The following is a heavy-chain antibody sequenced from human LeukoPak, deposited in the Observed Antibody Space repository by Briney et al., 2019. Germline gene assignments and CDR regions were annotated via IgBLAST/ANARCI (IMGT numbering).Heavy chain of an antibody. CDR2: IHFVGTT. CDR1: SGSISPYY. J-gene: IGHJ6*03. CDR3: ARDSPDGYTSGHQFYYLDV. D-gene: IGHD5-18*01. Sequence: SETLSLTCTLSSGSISPYYWTCIRHSAGKGREFMVRIHFVGTTNYNPSLMSLITSSVDTSKSQVSLKLSSVTAEDTAVYYCARDSPDGYTSGHQFYYLDVWGNGTTVTVSS. V-gene: IGHV4-4*07.